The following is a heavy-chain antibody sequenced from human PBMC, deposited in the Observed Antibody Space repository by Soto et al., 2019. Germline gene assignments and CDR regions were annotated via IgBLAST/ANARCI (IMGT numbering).Heavy chain of an antibody. CDR3: VRDAQRGGDYDY. J-gene: IGHJ4*02. CDR1: GFMFSSYG. Sequence: GGSLRLSCTASGFMFSSYGINWVRQTPGKGLECVAAIKGDGSQRYYVDSVKGRFTISRDNAKNSVDLQMKSLRAEDTAVYYCVRDAQRGGDYDYWGQGTLVTVSS. V-gene: IGHV3-7*01. D-gene: IGHD4-17*01. CDR2: IKGDGSQR.